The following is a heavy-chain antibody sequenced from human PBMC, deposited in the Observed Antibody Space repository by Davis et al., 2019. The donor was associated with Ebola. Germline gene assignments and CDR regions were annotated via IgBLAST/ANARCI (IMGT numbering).Heavy chain of an antibody. CDR3: ARPYGSGSYHESYYYYYGMDV. D-gene: IGHD3-10*01. V-gene: IGHV3-33*01. Sequence: GESLKISCAASGFTFSSYGMHWVRQAPGKGLEWVAVIWYDGSNKYYADSVKGRFTISRDNSKNTLYLQMNSLRAEDTAVYYCARPYGSGSYHESYYYYYGMDVWGQGTTVTVSS. CDR1: GFTFSSYG. CDR2: IWYDGSNK. J-gene: IGHJ6*02.